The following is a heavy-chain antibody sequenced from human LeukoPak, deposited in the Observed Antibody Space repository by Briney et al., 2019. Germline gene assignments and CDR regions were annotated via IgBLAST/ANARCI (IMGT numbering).Heavy chain of an antibody. J-gene: IGHJ5*02. CDR2: ISAYNGNT. Sequence: ASVKVSCKASGYTFTSYGISWVRQAPGQGLEWMGWISAYNGNTNYAQKLQGRVTMTTDTSTSTAYMELRSLRSDDTAVYYCAXXRAVAGTKWFDPWGQGTLVTVSS. CDR3: AXXRAVAGTKWFDP. D-gene: IGHD6-19*01. CDR1: GYTFTSYG. V-gene: IGHV1-18*01.